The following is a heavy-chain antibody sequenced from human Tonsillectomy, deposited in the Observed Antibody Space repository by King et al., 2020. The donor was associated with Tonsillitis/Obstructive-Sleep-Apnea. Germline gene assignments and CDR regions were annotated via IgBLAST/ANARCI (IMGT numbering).Heavy chain of an antibody. V-gene: IGHV3-49*04. D-gene: IGHD3-3*01. CDR2: IRSKAYGGTT. Sequence: QLVQSGGGLVQPGRSLRLSCTASGFTFGDYAMSWVRQAPGKGLEWVGFIRSKAYGGTTEYAASVKGRFTISRDDSKSIAYLQMNSLKTEDTAVYYCTRVGEDGDMYYDFWSGYWGSGYWGQGTLVTVSS. J-gene: IGHJ4*02. CDR1: GFTFGDYA. CDR3: TRVGEDGDMYYDFWSGYWGSGY.